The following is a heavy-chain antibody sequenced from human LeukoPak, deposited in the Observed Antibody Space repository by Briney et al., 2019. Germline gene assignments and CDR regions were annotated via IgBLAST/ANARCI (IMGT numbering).Heavy chain of an antibody. D-gene: IGHD1-26*01. CDR3: ARDSGSYQIDVDFDY. CDR1: GYTFTSYG. J-gene: IGHJ4*02. Sequence: ASMQVSCKASGYTFTSYGISWVRQAPGQGLEWMGWISAYNGNTNYAQKLQGRVTMTTDTSTSTAYRELRSLRSDDTAVYYCARDSGSYQIDVDFDYWGQGTLVTVSS. V-gene: IGHV1-18*01. CDR2: ISAYNGNT.